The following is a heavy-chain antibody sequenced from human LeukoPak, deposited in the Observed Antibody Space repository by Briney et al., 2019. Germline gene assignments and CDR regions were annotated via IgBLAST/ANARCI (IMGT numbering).Heavy chain of an antibody. CDR3: ARVKTYYFDY. J-gene: IGHJ4*02. CDR2: IYYSGST. CDR1: GGSISSGGYY. Sequence: SETLSLTCTVSGGSISSGGYYWSWIRQHPGKGLEWIGYIYYSGSTYYNPSLKSRVTISVDTSKNQFSLKLSSVTAVDTAVYYCARVKTYYFDYWGQGTLVTVSS. V-gene: IGHV4-31*03.